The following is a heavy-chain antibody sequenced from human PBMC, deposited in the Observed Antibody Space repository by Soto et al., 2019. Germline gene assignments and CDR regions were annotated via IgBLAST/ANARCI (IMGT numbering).Heavy chain of an antibody. CDR2: ISYDGSNK. CDR3: EKDSTAMTYFDY. CDR1: GFTFSSYG. Sequence: QVQLVESGGGVVQPGRSLRLSCAASGFTFSSYGMHWVSQAPGKGLEWVAVISYDGSNKYYADSVKGRFTISRDNSKNTLYLKMNSLRAEDTAVYYCEKDSTAMTYFDYWGQGTLVTVSS. D-gene: IGHD5-18*01. J-gene: IGHJ4*02. V-gene: IGHV3-30*18.